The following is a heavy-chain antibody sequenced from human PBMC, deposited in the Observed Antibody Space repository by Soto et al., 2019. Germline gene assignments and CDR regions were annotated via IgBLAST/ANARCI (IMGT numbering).Heavy chain of an antibody. CDR2: INSDVSSA. CDR1: GFSFSSYW. V-gene: IGHV3-74*01. D-gene: IGHD2-2*01. J-gene: IGHJ1*01. CDR3: AKGVPAATRYFQH. Sequence: VQLVESGGGLVQPGGSLRLSCAASGFSFSSYWMHWVRHAPGKGLVWVSRINSDVSSATYADSVKGRFTISRDNAKNTLYLQMNSLTPEDTAVYYCAKGVPAATRYFQHWGQGTLVTVSS.